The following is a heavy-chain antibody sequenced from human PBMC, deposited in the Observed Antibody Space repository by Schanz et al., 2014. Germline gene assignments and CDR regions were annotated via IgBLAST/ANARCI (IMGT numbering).Heavy chain of an antibody. CDR2: IKQDGSEK. CDR1: GFTFSSYW. CDR3: AKDMNREATAPES. V-gene: IGHV3-7*01. J-gene: IGHJ5*02. D-gene: IGHD5-12*01. Sequence: EVQLVESGGGLVQPGGSLRLSCAASGFTFSSYWMSWVRQAPGEGLEWVANIKQDGSEKYYVDSVKGRFTISRDNAKNSLYLQMNSLRPEDTAVYYCAKDMNREATAPESWGQGTLVVVSS.